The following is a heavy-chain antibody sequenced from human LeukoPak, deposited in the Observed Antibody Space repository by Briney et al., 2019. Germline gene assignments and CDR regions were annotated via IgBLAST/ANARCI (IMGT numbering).Heavy chain of an antibody. J-gene: IGHJ3*02. V-gene: IGHV3-21*01. D-gene: IGHD3-10*01. CDR2: ISSTSIYK. Sequence: GGSLRLSCAASGFTFSSYSMNWVRQAPGKGLEWVSSISSTSIYKYYADSVKGRFTISRDNAKDSLYLQMNSLRDEDTAVYHCARDLSGRYAFDIWGQGTMVTVSS. CDR3: ARDLSGRYAFDI. CDR1: GFTFSSYS.